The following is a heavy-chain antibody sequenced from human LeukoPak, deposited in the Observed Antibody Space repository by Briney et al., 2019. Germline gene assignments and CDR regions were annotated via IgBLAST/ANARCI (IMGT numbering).Heavy chain of an antibody. D-gene: IGHD2-2*01. CDR2: IIPIFGTA. J-gene: IGHJ4*02. V-gene: IGHV1-69*05. CDR1: GGTFSSYA. CDR3: ARDLQGNVAVPAAILGD. Sequence: SVKVSCKASGGTFSSYAISWVRQAPGQGLEWMGGIIPIFGTANYAQKFQGRVTITTDESTSTAYMELSSLRSEDTAVYYCARDLQGNVAVPAAILGDWGQGGLVTVSS.